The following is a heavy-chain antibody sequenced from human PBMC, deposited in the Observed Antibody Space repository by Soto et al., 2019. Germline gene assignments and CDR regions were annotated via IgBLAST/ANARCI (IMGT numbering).Heavy chain of an antibody. J-gene: IGHJ5*02. CDR1: GGSISSGGYY. D-gene: IGHD6-13*01. CDR2: IYYSGST. V-gene: IGHV4-31*03. Sequence: SETLSLTCTVSGGSISSGGYYWSWIRQHPGKGLEWIGYIYYSGSTYYNPSLKSRVTISVDTSKNQFSLKLSSVTAADTAVYYCARGLYSSSWYNWFDPWGQGTLVTVSS. CDR3: ARGLYSSSWYNWFDP.